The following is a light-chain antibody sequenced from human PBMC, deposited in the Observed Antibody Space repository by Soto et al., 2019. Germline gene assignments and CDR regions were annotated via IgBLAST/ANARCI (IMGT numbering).Light chain of an antibody. J-gene: IGKJ5*01. V-gene: IGKV3-20*01. CDR1: QSVSSN. CDR2: DAS. Sequence: EILITQSPATLSMSPGERATLSCRASQSVSSNLAWYQQRFGQAPRLLIYDASRRATGIPDRFSGSGSGTDFTLTISGLEPEDFAVYYCQQYDSSPPITFGQGTRLEIK. CDR3: QQYDSSPPIT.